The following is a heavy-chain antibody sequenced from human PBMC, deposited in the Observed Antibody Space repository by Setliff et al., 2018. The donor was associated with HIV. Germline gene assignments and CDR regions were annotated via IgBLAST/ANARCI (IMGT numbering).Heavy chain of an antibody. CDR2: IYHSGST. CDR3: ARVGASGVPSTMDYYYYMDV. V-gene: IGHV4-38-2*01. Sequence: PSETLSLTCAVSGYSISSGYYWGWIRQPPGKGLEWIGSIYHSGSTYYNPSLKSRVTISVDTSKNQFSLKLRSVTAADTAVYYCARVGASGVPSTMDYYYYMDVWGKGTTVTVSS. CDR1: GYSISSGYY. J-gene: IGHJ6*03. D-gene: IGHD3-10*01.